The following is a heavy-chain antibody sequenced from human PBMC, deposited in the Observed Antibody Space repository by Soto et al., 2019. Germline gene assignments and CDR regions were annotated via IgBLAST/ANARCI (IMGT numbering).Heavy chain of an antibody. J-gene: IGHJ4*02. CDR3: ARDVGVQELDY. D-gene: IGHD6-6*01. Sequence: VGSLRLSCAASGFTFRSNWMSWVRQAPGRGLEWVANIKPDGSGKYYLDSVRGRFTISRDNAENSLFLQIDSLRVEDTAVYYCARDVGVQELDYWGQGTLVTVSS. V-gene: IGHV3-7*01. CDR1: GFTFRSNW. CDR2: IKPDGSGK.